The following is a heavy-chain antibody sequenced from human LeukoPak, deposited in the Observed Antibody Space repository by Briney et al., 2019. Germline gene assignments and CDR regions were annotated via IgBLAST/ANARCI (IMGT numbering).Heavy chain of an antibody. CDR1: GGSIGSYY. Sequence: PSETLSLTCTVSGGSIGSYYWSWIRQPPGKGLEWIEYIYYSGSTNYNPSLKSRVTISVDTSKNQFSLKLSSVTAADTAVYYCARIAPAASAAPDYWGQGTLVTVSS. J-gene: IGHJ4*02. D-gene: IGHD2-2*01. CDR3: ARIAPAASAAPDY. CDR2: IYYSGST. V-gene: IGHV4-59*01.